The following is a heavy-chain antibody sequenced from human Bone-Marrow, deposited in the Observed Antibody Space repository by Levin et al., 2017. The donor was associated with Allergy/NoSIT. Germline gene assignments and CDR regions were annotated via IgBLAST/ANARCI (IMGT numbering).Heavy chain of an antibody. Sequence: GESLKISCEASGFTVSHNYMSWVRQAPGKGLEWVSVFYSDGTTYYAESVQGRFTISRDTSKNTLSLEMNRLRPEDTAVYYCARYPSGYYYASGSYSYYYYYMDVWGKGTTVTVSS. CDR3: ARYPSGYYYASGSYSYYYYYMDV. J-gene: IGHJ6*03. V-gene: IGHV3-66*02. CDR2: FYSDGTT. D-gene: IGHD3-10*01. CDR1: GFTVSHNY.